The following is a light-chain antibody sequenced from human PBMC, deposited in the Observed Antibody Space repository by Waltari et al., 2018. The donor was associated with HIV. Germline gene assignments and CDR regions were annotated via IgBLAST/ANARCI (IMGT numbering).Light chain of an antibody. J-gene: IGLJ3*02. Sequence: QSALTQPPSVSGAPGQRVTISCTGSSSNIGANYDVHWYQHVPGTAPRVVIHGNDNRPAGVPDRFSASRSGTFASLAIAGLHSEDEGDYYCQSYDSSLSIWVFGGGTTVTV. CDR3: QSYDSSLSIWV. CDR1: SSNIGANYD. V-gene: IGLV1-40*01. CDR2: GND.